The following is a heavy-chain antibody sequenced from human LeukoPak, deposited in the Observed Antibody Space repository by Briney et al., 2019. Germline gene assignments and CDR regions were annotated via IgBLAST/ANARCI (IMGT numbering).Heavy chain of an antibody. CDR1: GFTFSSNW. CDR3: ARAADYGAYVDLLNFDY. D-gene: IGHD4-17*01. CDR2: IKQDGREK. J-gene: IGHJ4*02. V-gene: IGHV3-7*01. Sequence: PGGSLRLSCAASGFTFSSNWMTWVRQAPGQGLGWVANIKQDGREKYLVDSGRGRFTISRDNTKNSLYLQMNSLRAEDTAVYYCARAADYGAYVDLLNFDYWGQGTLVTVSS.